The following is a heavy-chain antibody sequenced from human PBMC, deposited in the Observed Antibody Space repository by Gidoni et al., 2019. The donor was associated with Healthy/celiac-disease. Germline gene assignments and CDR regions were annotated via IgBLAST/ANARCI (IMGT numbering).Heavy chain of an antibody. Sequence: EVQLVESGGGLVKPGGSLRRSCAASGFTFSSYSMNWVRQAPGNGLEWVSSISSSSSYIYYAESVKGRFTISRDNAKNSLYLQMNSLRAEDTAVYYCSRDLRYCSGGSCYIYYYMDVWGKGTTVTVAS. CDR3: SRDLRYCSGGSCYIYYYMDV. CDR1: GFTFSSYS. V-gene: IGHV3-21*01. D-gene: IGHD2-15*01. J-gene: IGHJ6*03. CDR2: ISSSSSYI.